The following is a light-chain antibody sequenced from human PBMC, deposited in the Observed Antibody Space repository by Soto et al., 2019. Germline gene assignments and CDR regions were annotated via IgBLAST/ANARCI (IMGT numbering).Light chain of an antibody. CDR2: DAS. V-gene: IGKV1-13*02. J-gene: IGKJ1*01. Sequence: AIQLTQSPSSLSASVGDRVTIACRASQDISSALAWYQQIAGRAPKLLIYDASNLESGVPSRFSGSGSGTSFTLTVTSLQPEDFATYYCQHFNTYPRTFGQGTKVEIK. CDR3: QHFNTYPRT. CDR1: QDISSA.